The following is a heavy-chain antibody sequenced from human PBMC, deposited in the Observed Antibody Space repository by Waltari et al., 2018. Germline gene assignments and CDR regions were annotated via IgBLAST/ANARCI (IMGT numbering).Heavy chain of an antibody. CDR3: AKDSGGYFSYYSMDV. D-gene: IGHD3-16*01. J-gene: IGHJ6*03. CDR1: GFTFTRSG. Sequence: QAQLVESGGGVVQPGGSQRLSCAASGFTFTRSGMHWVRQAPGKGLEWVAFIRYDESNNYMADSVKGRFTISRDNSKSTLFLQMNSLRTEDTAIYYCAKDSGGYFSYYSMDVWGKGTTVTVSS. V-gene: IGHV3-30*02. CDR2: IRYDESNN.